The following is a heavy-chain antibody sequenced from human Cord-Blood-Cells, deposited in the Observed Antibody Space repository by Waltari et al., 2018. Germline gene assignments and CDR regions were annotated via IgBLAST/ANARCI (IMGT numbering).Heavy chain of an antibody. CDR3: ARSIRLPTVTTYYYYYGMDV. CDR1: GFTFSSYW. Sequence: EVQLVESGGGLVQPGGSLRLSCAASGFTFSSYWMHWVRQAPGKGLVWVSRINSDGSSTSYADSGKGRFTISRDNAKNTLYLQMNSLRAEDTAVYYCARSIRLPTVTTYYYYYGMDVWGQGTTVTVSS. CDR2: INSDGSST. V-gene: IGHV3-74*01. D-gene: IGHD4-17*01. J-gene: IGHJ6*02.